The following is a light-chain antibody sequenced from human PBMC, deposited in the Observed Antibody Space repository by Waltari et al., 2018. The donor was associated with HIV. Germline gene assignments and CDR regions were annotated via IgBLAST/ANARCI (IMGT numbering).Light chain of an antibody. V-gene: IGLV1-44*01. CDR1: RSNIGRNT. CDR2: STD. J-gene: IGLJ1*01. Sequence: QSVLTQPPSASGAPGQRVTVACSGGRSNIGRNTVSWYQQLPETAPKLLIYSTDRRPSGVPDRFSGSKSGTSASLAISGLQSEDEADYYCATWDDSLNGYVFGPGTKVTVL. CDR3: ATWDDSLNGYV.